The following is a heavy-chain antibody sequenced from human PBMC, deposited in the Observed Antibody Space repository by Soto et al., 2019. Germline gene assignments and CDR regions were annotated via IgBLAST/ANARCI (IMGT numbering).Heavy chain of an antibody. CDR1: GGSISSSRCH. CDR2: IYHSGST. Sequence: PSETLSLTCTVSGGSISSSRCHWSWIRQPPGKGLEWIGYIYHSGSTYYNPSLKSRVTISVDRSKNQFSLKLSSVTAADTAVYYCARGGLLWFGELYDYWRQGTLVTVSS. CDR3: ARGGLLWFGELYDY. D-gene: IGHD3-10*01. J-gene: IGHJ4*02. V-gene: IGHV4-30-2*01.